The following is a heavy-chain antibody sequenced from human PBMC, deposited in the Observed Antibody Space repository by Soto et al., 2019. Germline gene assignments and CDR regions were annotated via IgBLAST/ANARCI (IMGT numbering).Heavy chain of an antibody. V-gene: IGHV3-30-3*01. CDR2: ISYDGSNK. CDR3: ARDRVYDSSGYYRDRAEYFQQ. CDR1: GFAFSSDP. D-gene: IGHD3-22*01. J-gene: IGHJ1*01. Sequence: GGSVRLSGASCGFAFSSDPMHLVRQAPGKGLEWVAVISYDGSNKYYADSVKGRFTISRDNSKNTLYLQMNSLRAEDTAVYYCARDRVYDSSGYYRDRAEYFQQWGQGTLVTVSS.